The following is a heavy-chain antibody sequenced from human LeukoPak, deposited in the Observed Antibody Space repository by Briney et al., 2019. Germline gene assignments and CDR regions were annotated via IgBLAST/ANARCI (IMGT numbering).Heavy chain of an antibody. CDR3: ARDFRRNYFDP. CDR2: INSNLGDT. CDR1: GYPFSAYY. V-gene: IGHV1-2*02. Sequence: ASMKVSCKASGYPFSAYYMHWVRQAPGQGFEWMGWINSNLGDTSYAQKFQGRVTMTRDTSISTAYMELSRLTSDDTAMYYCARDFRRNYFDPWSQGTLVTVSS. J-gene: IGHJ5*02.